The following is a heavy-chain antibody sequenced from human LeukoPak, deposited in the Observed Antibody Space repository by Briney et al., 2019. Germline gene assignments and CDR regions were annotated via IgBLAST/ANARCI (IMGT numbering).Heavy chain of an antibody. V-gene: IGHV4-38-2*02. D-gene: IGHD5-18*01. J-gene: IGHJ4*02. CDR3: ARVKLTAIFDY. CDR1: GYSISSGYY. Sequence: TSETLSLTCTVSGYSISSGYYWGWIRQPPGKGLEWIGSIYHSGSTYYNPSLKSRVTISVDTSKNQFSLKLSSVTAADTAVYYCARVKLTAIFDYWGQGTLVTVSS. CDR2: IYHSGST.